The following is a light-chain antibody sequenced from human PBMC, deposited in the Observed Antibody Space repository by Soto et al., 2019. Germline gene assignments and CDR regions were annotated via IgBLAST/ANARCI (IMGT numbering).Light chain of an antibody. CDR2: AAS. CDR3: QQYASSTIT. J-gene: IGKJ5*01. Sequence: EMVLTQSPGTLSLSPGERATLSCRASQSVSSSHLAWYQHKPGQAPRLLIYAASSRATGSPDRFSGGGSGTDFTLTISRLEPEDFAVYYCQQYASSTITFGQGTRLEI. CDR1: QSVSSSH. V-gene: IGKV3-20*01.